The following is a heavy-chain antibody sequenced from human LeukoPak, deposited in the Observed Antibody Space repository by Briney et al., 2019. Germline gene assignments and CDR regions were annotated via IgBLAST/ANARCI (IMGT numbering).Heavy chain of an antibody. CDR2: INHSGST. CDR1: GGSFSGYY. D-gene: IGHD3-10*01. V-gene: IGHV4-34*01. J-gene: IGHJ4*02. Sequence: PSETLSLTCAVYGGSFSGYYWSWIRQPPGKGLEWIGEINHSGSTNYNPSLKSRVTISVDKSKNQFSLKLSSVTAADTAVYYCARRSGFGEYARIDYWGQGTLVTVSS. CDR3: ARRSGFGEYARIDY.